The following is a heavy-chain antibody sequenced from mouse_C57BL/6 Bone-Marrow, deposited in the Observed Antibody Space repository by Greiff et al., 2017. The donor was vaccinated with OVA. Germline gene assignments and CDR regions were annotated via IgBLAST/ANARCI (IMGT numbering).Heavy chain of an antibody. CDR2: IDPSDSYT. J-gene: IGHJ3*01. V-gene: IGHV1-50*01. D-gene: IGHD2-4*01. Sequence: QVQLQQPGAELVKPGASVKLSCKASGYTFTSYWMQWVKQRPGQGLEWIGEIDPSDSYTNYNQKFKGKATLTVDTSSSTAYMQLSSLTSEYSAVYYCAREGDYDYDRFAYWGQGTLVTVSA. CDR1: GYTFTSYW. CDR3: AREGDYDYDRFAY.